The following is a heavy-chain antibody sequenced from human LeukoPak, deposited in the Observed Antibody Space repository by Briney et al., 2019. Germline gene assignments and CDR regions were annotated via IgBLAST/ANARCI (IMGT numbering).Heavy chain of an antibody. D-gene: IGHD2-15*01. CDR3: VRDRGYCSGGICYALWDY. CDR1: GFTFSNYW. CDR2: IKEDGSEK. Sequence: GGSLRLSCAASGFTFSNYWMTWVRQAPGKGLEWVAHIKEDGSEKHYVDPVKGRFTISRDNAKNSLYLQMNSLRAEDTAMYYCVRDRGYCSGGICYALWDYWGQGTLVTVSS. V-gene: IGHV3-7*01. J-gene: IGHJ4*02.